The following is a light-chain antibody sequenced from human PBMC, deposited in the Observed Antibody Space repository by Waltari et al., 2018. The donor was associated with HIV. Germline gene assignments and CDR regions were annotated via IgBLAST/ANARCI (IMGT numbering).Light chain of an antibody. Sequence: SSLLTQTPSVSVAQGKTARITCGGKNIERKSVHWYKQKPGQAPLLVIYYDTDRPSGIPERFSGSNSGNTATLTISRVGDGDEADYYCQVWDSTSDHVLFGGGTRLTVL. CDR3: QVWDSTSDHVL. J-gene: IGLJ2*01. CDR2: YDT. CDR1: NIERKS. V-gene: IGLV3-21*04.